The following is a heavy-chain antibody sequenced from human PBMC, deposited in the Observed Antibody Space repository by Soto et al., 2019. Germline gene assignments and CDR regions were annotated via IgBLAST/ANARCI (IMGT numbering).Heavy chain of an antibody. Sequence: QVQLVESRGGVVQPGRSLRLSCAASGFTFSSYGMHWVRQAPGKGLEWVAVISYDGSNKYYADSVKGRFTISRDNSTNTLYLQMNSLRAEDTAVYYCAFTSGYDGYYFDYWGQGTLVTVSS. CDR1: GFTFSSYG. D-gene: IGHD5-12*01. J-gene: IGHJ4*02. CDR2: ISYDGSNK. CDR3: AFTSGYDGYYFDY. V-gene: IGHV3-30*03.